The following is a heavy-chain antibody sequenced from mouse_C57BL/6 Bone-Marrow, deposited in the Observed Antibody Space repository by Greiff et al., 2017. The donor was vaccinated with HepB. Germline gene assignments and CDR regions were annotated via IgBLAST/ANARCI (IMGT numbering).Heavy chain of an antibody. CDR2: IAPSDSYT. Sequence: QVQLQQPGAELVRPGTSVKLSCKASGYTFTSYWMHWVKQRPGQGLEWIGVIAPSDSYTNYNQKFKGKATLTVDTSSSTAYMQLSSLTSEDSAVYYCAKWTTVVATRYFDVWGTGTTVTVSS. D-gene: IGHD1-1*01. CDR1: GYTFTSYW. V-gene: IGHV1-59*01. J-gene: IGHJ1*03. CDR3: AKWTTVVATRYFDV.